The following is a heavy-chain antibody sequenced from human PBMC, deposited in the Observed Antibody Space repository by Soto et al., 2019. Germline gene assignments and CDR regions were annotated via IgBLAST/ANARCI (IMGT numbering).Heavy chain of an antibody. CDR3: ARQQDYCTNGVCYTWFDP. Sequence: SETLSLTCTVTGGSISSSSFYWGWIRQPPGKGLEWIGSIYYSGSTYYNPSLKSRVTISVDTSKNQFSLKLSSVTAADTAVYYCARQQDYCTNGVCYTWFDPWGQGTLVTVS. D-gene: IGHD2-8*01. J-gene: IGHJ5*02. CDR1: GGSISSSSFY. V-gene: IGHV4-39*01. CDR2: IYYSGST.